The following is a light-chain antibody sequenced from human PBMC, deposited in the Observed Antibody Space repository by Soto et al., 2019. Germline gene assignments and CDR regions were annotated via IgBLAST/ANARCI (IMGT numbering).Light chain of an antibody. CDR2: DVI. CDR1: SSDVGGYNY. V-gene: IGLV2-14*01. CDR3: SSYTSPGV. J-gene: IGLJ1*01. Sequence: QSALTQPASVSGSPGQSITISCTGTSSDVGGYNYVSWYQQHPGKATKLMIYDVINRPSWVSNRFSGSKSGNTASLTISGLQAEDEADYYCSSYTSPGVFGTGTKVTVL.